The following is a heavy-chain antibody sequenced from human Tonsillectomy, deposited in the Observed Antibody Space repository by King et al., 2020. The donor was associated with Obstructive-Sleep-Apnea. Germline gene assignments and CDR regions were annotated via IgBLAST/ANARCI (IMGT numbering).Heavy chain of an antibody. J-gene: IGHJ4*02. CDR1: GFTFRSYS. Sequence: VQLVESGGGLVKPGGSLRLSCAASGFTFRSYSMNWVRQAPGKGVEWVSLISGSRSYIFYADSVKGRFTISRDNAKNSLYLQMNSLRAEDTAVYYCAREGAYGDNEYWGQGTLVTVSS. CDR3: AREGAYGDNEY. CDR2: ISGSRSYI. D-gene: IGHD4-17*01. V-gene: IGHV3-21*01.